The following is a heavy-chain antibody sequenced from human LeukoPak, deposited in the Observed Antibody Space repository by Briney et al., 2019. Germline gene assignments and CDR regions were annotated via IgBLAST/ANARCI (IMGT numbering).Heavy chain of an antibody. Sequence: GGSLRLSCAASGFTFSNAWMSWVRQAPGKGLEGVSYISSSGSTIYYADSVKGRFTISRDNAKNSLYLQMSSLRAEDTAVYYCASRYYDSSGYSDYWGQGTLVTVSS. CDR3: ASRYYDSSGYSDY. J-gene: IGHJ4*02. CDR1: GFTFSNAW. D-gene: IGHD3-22*01. V-gene: IGHV3-11*04. CDR2: ISSSGSTI.